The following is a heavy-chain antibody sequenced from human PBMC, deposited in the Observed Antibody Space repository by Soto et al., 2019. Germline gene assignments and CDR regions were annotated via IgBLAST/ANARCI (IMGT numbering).Heavy chain of an antibody. J-gene: IGHJ3*02. Sequence: GGSLRLSCAASGFTSTDYAMHWIRQVPGKGLEWVSAISGNGDSTYYADSVKGRFTISRDNSKNTLYLQMNSLRAEDTAVYYCAKDEQLYGPDAFGIWGQGTMVTVSS. CDR3: AKDEQLYGPDAFGI. D-gene: IGHD3-10*01. CDR1: GFTSTDYA. V-gene: IGHV3-23*01. CDR2: ISGNGDST.